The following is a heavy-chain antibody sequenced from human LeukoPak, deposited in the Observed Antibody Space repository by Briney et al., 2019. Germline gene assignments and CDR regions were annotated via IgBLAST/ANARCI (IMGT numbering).Heavy chain of an antibody. Sequence: PSETLSLTCAVYGGSFSGYYWSWIRQPPGKGLEWIGEINHSGSTNYNPSLKSRVTISVDTSKNQFSLKLSSVTAADTAVYYCARRSDFWVGWGQGTLVTVSS. D-gene: IGHD3-3*01. CDR2: INHSGST. CDR1: GGSFSGYY. J-gene: IGHJ4*02. V-gene: IGHV4-34*01. CDR3: ARRSDFWVG.